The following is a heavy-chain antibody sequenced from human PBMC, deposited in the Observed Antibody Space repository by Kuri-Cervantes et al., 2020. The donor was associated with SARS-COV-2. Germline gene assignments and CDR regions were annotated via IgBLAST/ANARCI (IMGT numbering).Heavy chain of an antibody. Sequence: GASLKISCAASGFTFSSYSMNWVRQAPGKGLEWVSSISSSSSYIYYADSVKGRFTISRDNAKNSLYLQMNSLRAEDTAVYYCARALLCSSTSCYTDAFDIWGQGTMVTVSS. CDR1: GFTFSSYS. CDR2: ISSSSSYI. J-gene: IGHJ3*02. CDR3: ARALLCSSTSCYTDAFDI. V-gene: IGHV3-21*01. D-gene: IGHD2-2*02.